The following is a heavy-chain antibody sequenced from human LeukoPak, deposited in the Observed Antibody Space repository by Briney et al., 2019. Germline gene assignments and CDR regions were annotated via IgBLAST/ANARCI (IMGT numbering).Heavy chain of an antibody. Sequence: SQTLSLTCNVSDGTFSSGNYYWDWIRQPAGKGLEWIGRFYTSGSGNYNPSLKSRVTMSMDASKNQFSLKLSSVTAADTAVYYCAASHTGLFDYWGQGTLVTVSS. D-gene: IGHD5-18*01. CDR2: FYTSGSG. CDR3: AASHTGLFDY. V-gene: IGHV4-61*02. CDR1: DGTFSSGNYY. J-gene: IGHJ4*02.